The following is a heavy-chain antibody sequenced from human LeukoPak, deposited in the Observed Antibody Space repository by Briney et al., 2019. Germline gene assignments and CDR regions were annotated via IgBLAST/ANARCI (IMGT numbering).Heavy chain of an antibody. V-gene: IGHV1-18*01. CDR1: GYTFSHYG. Sequence: ASVKVSCKASGYTFSHYGINWVRQAPGQGLEWMGWNSAYNGNTNYAQNLQGRVTMTADTSTSIAYMELRSLRPDGTAVYYCVRDGGGLYYYYYMDVWGTGTTVAVSS. CDR3: VRDGGGLYYYYYMDV. D-gene: IGHD3-16*01. CDR2: NSAYNGNT. J-gene: IGHJ6*03.